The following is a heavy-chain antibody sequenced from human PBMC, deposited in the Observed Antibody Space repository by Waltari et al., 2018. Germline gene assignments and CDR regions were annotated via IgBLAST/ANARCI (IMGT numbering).Heavy chain of an antibody. Sequence: QVQLVQSGSELKKPGASVKVSCKASGYTSTNYAINWLRQAPGQGLELMGWINTNTGNPTYVQGFTGRFVFSLDTSVSTAYLQINSLKADDTAVYYCAREVVPAATIVVNWFDPWGQGTLVTVSS. CDR3: AREVVPAATIVVNWFDP. J-gene: IGHJ5*02. CDR2: INTNTGNP. V-gene: IGHV7-4-1*02. CDR1: GYTSTNYA. D-gene: IGHD2-2*01.